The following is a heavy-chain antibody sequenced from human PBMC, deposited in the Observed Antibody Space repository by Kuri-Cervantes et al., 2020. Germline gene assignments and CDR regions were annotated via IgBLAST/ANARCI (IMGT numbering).Heavy chain of an antibody. Sequence: GESLKISCAASGFTFSSYGMNCVRQAPGKGLEWVSGIVGSGDMADSVKGRFTVSRDNSKNTLYLQMNSLRAEDTAVYYCAKGEGSGHSSGYYFDYWGLGTLVTVSS. J-gene: IGHJ4*02. CDR3: AKGEGSGHSSGYYFDY. V-gene: IGHV3-23*01. CDR2: IVGSG. CDR1: GFTFSSYG. D-gene: IGHD6-19*01.